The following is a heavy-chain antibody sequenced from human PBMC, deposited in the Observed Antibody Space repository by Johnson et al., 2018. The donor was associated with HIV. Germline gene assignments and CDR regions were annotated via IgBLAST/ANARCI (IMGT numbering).Heavy chain of an antibody. CDR1: GFTFSSYA. J-gene: IGHJ3*02. D-gene: IGHD1-1*01. CDR2: ISGSGGST. V-gene: IGHV3-23*04. CDR3: TTRTWSDAFDI. Sequence: VQLVESGGGLVQPGGSLRLSCAASGFTFSSYAMSWVRQAPGKGLEWVSAISGSGGSTYYADSVKGRFTISRDNSKNTLYLQMNSLKTEDTAVYFCTTRTWSDAFDIWGRGTMVIVSS.